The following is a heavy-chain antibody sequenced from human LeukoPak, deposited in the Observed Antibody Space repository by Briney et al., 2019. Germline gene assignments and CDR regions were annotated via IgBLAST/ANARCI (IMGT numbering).Heavy chain of an antibody. D-gene: IGHD6-19*01. CDR1: RYTLTVYY. Sequence: AAVKVSRKPSRYTLTVYYMHWVRQAPGQGREWMGWINPNSGGTNYAEKFQGRVTMTRDTSISTAYMELSRLRSDDTAVYYCARVAEVIAVAGGYYYYYGMDVWGQGTTVTVSS. CDR2: INPNSGGT. V-gene: IGHV1-2*02. J-gene: IGHJ6*02. CDR3: ARVAEVIAVAGGYYYYYGMDV.